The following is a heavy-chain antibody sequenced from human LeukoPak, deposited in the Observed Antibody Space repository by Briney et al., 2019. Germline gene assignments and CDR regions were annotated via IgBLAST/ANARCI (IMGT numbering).Heavy chain of an antibody. Sequence: GASVKVSCKASGYTFTGYYMHWVRQAPGQGLEWMGWINPNSGGTNYAQKFQGRVTMTRDTSISTAYMELSRLRSDDTAVYYCAKLRRGGVLVHWFDPWGQGTLVTVSS. V-gene: IGHV1-2*02. J-gene: IGHJ5*02. CDR1: GYTFTGYY. CDR3: AKLRRGGVLVHWFDP. D-gene: IGHD3-10*01. CDR2: INPNSGGT.